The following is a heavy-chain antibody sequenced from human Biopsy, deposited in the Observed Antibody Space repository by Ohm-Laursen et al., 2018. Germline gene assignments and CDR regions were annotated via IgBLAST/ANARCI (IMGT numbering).Heavy chain of an antibody. CDR1: GDSITSYF. Sequence: SETLSLTCSVSGDSITSYFWNWTRQAPGKGLEWIGNINYRGNTNYSPSLKSRATISLDSSKNQFSLNLNSVTATDTAVYYCARRLPLRGFAFDVWGQGTVVTVS. V-gene: IGHV4-59*08. CDR3: ARRLPLRGFAFDV. D-gene: IGHD3-10*01. CDR2: INYRGNT. J-gene: IGHJ3*01.